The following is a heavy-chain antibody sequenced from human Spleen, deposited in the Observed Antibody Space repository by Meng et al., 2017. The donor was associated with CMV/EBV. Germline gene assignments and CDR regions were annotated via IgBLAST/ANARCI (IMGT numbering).Heavy chain of an antibody. CDR3: ARRGRLIAEAGEFDY. V-gene: IGHV1-18*01. Sequence: SSYTFTSYGISWVRQAPGQGLEWMGWISAYNGNTNYAKKLQSRVTMTTDTSTSTAYMELRSLRSDDTAVYYCARRGRLIAEAGEFDYWGQGTLVTVSS. CDR1: SYTFTSYG. J-gene: IGHJ4*02. D-gene: IGHD6-13*01. CDR2: ISAYNGNT.